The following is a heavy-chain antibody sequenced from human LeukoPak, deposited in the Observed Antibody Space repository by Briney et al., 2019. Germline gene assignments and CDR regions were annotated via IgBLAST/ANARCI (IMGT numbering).Heavy chain of an antibody. CDR1: GYTLTELS. V-gene: IGHV1-24*01. Sequence: ASVKVSCKVSGYTLTELSMHWVRQAPGKGLEWMGGFDPEDGETIYAQKFQGRVTMTEDTSTDTAYMELSSLRSEDTAVYYCATLPFDSSGYYYSDHWGQGTMVTVSS. CDR2: FDPEDGET. J-gene: IGHJ3*01. D-gene: IGHD3-22*01. CDR3: ATLPFDSSGYYYSDH.